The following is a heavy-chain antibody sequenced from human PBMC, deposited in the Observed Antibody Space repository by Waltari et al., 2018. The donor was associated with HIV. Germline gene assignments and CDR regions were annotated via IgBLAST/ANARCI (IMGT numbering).Heavy chain of an antibody. CDR2: IYYSGST. D-gene: IGHD3-16*01. V-gene: IGHV4-39*01. Sequence: QLQLQESGPGLVKPSETLSLTCTVSGGSISSSSYYWGWIRQPPGKGLEWIGSIYYSGSTYYNPSLKSRVTISVDTSKNQFSLKLSSVTAADTAVYYCARHVRLLMITFGGPGALDYWGQGTLVTVSS. CDR1: GGSISSSSYY. J-gene: IGHJ4*02. CDR3: ARHVRLLMITFGGPGALDY.